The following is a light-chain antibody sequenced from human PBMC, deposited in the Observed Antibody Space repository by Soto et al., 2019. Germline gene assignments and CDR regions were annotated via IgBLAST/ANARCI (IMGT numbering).Light chain of an antibody. CDR2: EVS. CDR3: SSYTSSSTYV. V-gene: IGLV2-18*02. J-gene: IGLJ1*01. CDR1: SSDVGSYNR. Sequence: QSALTQPPSVSGSPGQSVTISCTGTSSDVGSYNRVSWYQQSPGTAPKLMIYEVSNRPSGVPDRFSGSESGNTASLTISGLQAEDEADYYCSSYTSSSTYVFGTGTKVTVL.